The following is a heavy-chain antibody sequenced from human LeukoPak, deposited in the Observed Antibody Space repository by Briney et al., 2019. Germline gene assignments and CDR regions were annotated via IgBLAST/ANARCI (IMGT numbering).Heavy chain of an antibody. D-gene: IGHD6-6*01. CDR3: ARGGSIAARSARYYYYYYYMDV. J-gene: IGHJ6*03. V-gene: IGHV1-8*01. CDR2: MNPNSGNT. Sequence: GASVTASCKASGYTFTSYDINWVRQATGQGLEWMGWMNPNSGNTGYAQKFQGRVTMTRNHSISTAYMELSSLSSEDTAVYYCARGGSIAARSARYYYYYYYMDVWGKGTTVTVSS. CDR1: GYTFTSYD.